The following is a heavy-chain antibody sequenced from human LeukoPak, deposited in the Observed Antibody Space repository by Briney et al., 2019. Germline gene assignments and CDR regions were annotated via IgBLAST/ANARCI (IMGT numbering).Heavy chain of an antibody. J-gene: IGHJ4*02. CDR3: ARLRYSRPIDVDY. CDR1: SSYG. V-gene: IGHV4-39*01. CDR2: IYYSGST. Sequence: SSYGMHWIRQPPGKGLEWIGSIYYSGSTYYNPPLKSRVTISVDTSKNQFSLKLSSVTAADTAVYYCARLRYSRPIDVDYWGQGTLVTVSS. D-gene: IGHD2-21*01.